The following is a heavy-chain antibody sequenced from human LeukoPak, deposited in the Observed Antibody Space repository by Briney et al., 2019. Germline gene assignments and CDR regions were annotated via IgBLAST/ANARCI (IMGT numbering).Heavy chain of an antibody. CDR3: AREGHGDYHI. CDR2: INKDGSEK. Sequence: GGSLRLSCAASRLTLSYYWMTWVRQAPGKGLERVANINKDGSEKHYVDSVKGRFSISRDNAKNSLYLQMNSLTVEDTAMYFCAREGHGDYHIWGQGTMVTVSS. CDR1: RLTLSYYW. D-gene: IGHD4-17*01. V-gene: IGHV3-7*01. J-gene: IGHJ3*02.